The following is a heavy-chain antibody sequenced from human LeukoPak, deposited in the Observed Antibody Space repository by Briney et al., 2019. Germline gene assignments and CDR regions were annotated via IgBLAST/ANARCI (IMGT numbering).Heavy chain of an antibody. Sequence: PGGSLRLSCAASGRAITTYMMSWVRQAPGKGLEWVSGISWNSGSIGYADSVKGRFTTSRDNAKNSLYLQMNSLRAEDTAVYYCAELGITMIGGVWGKGTTVTISS. CDR1: GRAITTYM. CDR2: ISWNSGSI. CDR3: AELGITMIGGV. V-gene: IGHV3-20*04. J-gene: IGHJ6*04. D-gene: IGHD3-10*02.